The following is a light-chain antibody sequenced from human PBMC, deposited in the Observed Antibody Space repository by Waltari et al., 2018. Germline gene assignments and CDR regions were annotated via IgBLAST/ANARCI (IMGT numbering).Light chain of an antibody. CDR1: RSYAWAYNS. CDR3: SSYTTTSVL. Sequence: QSTLTQPASVSGSLGPSTTISCTGPRSYAWAYNSVSWYQQHPGKGPKLMIFDVANRPSGVSNRFSGSKSGNTASLTISGLQAEDEADYICSSYTTTSVLFGGGTKLTVL. V-gene: IGLV2-14*03. J-gene: IGLJ2*01. CDR2: DVA.